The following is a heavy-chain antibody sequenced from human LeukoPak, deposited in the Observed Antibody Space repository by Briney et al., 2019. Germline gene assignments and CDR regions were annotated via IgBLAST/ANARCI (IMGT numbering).Heavy chain of an antibody. CDR2: IYYSGST. Sequence: SETLSLTCTVSGGSISSYYWSWIRQPPGKGLEWIGYIYYSGSTNYNSSLKSRVNISVDPSKNQFSLKLSFVTAADTAVYYCARHPTYYYDSSGYFDPYYFDYWGQGTLVTVSS. J-gene: IGHJ4*02. CDR1: GGSISSYY. D-gene: IGHD3-22*01. V-gene: IGHV4-59*01. CDR3: ARHPTYYYDSSGYFDPYYFDY.